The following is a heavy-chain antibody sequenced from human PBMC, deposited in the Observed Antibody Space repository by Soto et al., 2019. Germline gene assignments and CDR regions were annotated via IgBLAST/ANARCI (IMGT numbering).Heavy chain of an antibody. J-gene: IGHJ4*02. CDR3: GRCTSTSCHLGSDY. D-gene: IGHD2-2*01. V-gene: IGHV3-30*04. CDR1: GFTFTSYA. Sequence: GGSLRLSCAASGFTFTSYAMNWVRQAPGKGLEWVALISYEGSSQYYADSVKGRFTISRDSSKNTLYLQMNSLGAADTAVYYCGRCTSTSCHLGSDYWGQGTLVTVSS. CDR2: ISYEGSSQ.